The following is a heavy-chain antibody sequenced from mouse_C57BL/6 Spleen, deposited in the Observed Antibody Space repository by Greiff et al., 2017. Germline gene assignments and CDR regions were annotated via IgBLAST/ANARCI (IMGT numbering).Heavy chain of an antibody. CDR1: GYTFTSYW. CDR2: IDPSDSET. CDR3: ARFSSFYAMDY. D-gene: IGHD6-1*01. V-gene: IGHV1-52*01. Sequence: QVQLQQPGAELVRPGSSVKLSCKASGYTFTSYWMHWVKQRPIQGLEWIGNIDPSDSETNYNQKFKGKATLTVDKSSSTAYMQLSSLTSEDSAVYYCARFSSFYAMDYWGQGTSGTVSS. J-gene: IGHJ4*01.